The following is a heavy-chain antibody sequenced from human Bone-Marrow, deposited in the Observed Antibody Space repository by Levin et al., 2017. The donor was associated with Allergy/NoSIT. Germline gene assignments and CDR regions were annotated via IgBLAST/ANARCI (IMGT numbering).Heavy chain of an antibody. D-gene: IGHD2-2*01. V-gene: IGHV3-33*01. CDR1: GFTFSSYG. J-gene: IGHJ6*02. CDR2: IWYDGSNK. Sequence: GGSLRLSCAASGFTFSSYGMHWVRQAPGKGLEWVAVIWYDGSNKYYADSVKGRFTISRDNSKNTLYLQMNSLRAEDTAVYYCARADIVVVPAARSYYYYGMDVWGQGTTVTVSS. CDR3: ARADIVVVPAARSYYYYGMDV.